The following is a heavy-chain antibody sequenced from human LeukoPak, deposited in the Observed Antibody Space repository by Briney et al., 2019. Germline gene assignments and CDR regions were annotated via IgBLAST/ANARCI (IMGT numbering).Heavy chain of an antibody. V-gene: IGHV3-21*01. CDR1: GFTFSSYS. Sequence: PGGSLRLSCAASGFTFSSYSMNWVRQAPGKGLEWVSSISSSSSYIYYADSVKGRFTISRDNAKNSLYLQMNSLRAEDTAVYYCARDDRFSSPPGAEYFQHWGQGTLVTVSS. CDR2: ISSSSSYI. J-gene: IGHJ1*01. D-gene: IGHD6-6*01. CDR3: ARDDRFSSPPGAEYFQH.